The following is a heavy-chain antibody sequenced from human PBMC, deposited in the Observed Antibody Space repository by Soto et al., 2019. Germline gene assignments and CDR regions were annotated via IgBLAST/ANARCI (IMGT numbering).Heavy chain of an antibody. CDR1: GGTCRNYA. Sequence: QVQLVQSGDEVKKPGSSVKLSCKTSGGTCRNYAINWVRQAPGQGLEWMGGSIPVFGRANYAQTFQGRFTITAYESTNKDYMELSSLRFEDTAVYYCAIPLAKQQVVRGAFYHWGQGTLVTVAS. D-gene: IGHD6-13*01. CDR2: SIPVFGRA. V-gene: IGHV1-69*01. CDR3: AIPLAKQQVVRGAFYH. J-gene: IGHJ1*01.